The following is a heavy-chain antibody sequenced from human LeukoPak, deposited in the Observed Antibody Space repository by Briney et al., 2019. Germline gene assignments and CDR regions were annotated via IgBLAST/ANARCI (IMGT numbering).Heavy chain of an antibody. CDR2: ITGSGGST. V-gene: IGHV3-23*01. CDR1: GFTFSNYA. Sequence: GASLRLSCAASGFTFSNYAMSWVRQAPGKGLEWVSAITGSGGSTYYADSVKGRFTISRDNSKNTLYLQMNCLRAEDTAVYYCAKWGDYDVLTGYYVSDYWGQGTLVTVSS. CDR3: AKWGDYDVLTGYYVSDY. J-gene: IGHJ4*02. D-gene: IGHD3-9*01.